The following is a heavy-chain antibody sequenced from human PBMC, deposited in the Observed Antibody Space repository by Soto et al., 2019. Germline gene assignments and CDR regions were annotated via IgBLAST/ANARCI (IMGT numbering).Heavy chain of an antibody. CDR2: INHSGST. CDR1: GGSFSGYY. CDR3: ARASILEWLLPTPYYFDY. V-gene: IGHV4-34*01. D-gene: IGHD3-3*01. J-gene: IGHJ4*02. Sequence: SETLSLTCAVYGGSFSGYYWSWIRQPPGKGLEWIGEINHSGSTNYNPSLKSRVTISVDTSKNQFSLKLSSVTAADTAVYYCARASILEWLLPTPYYFDYWGQGTLVTVSS.